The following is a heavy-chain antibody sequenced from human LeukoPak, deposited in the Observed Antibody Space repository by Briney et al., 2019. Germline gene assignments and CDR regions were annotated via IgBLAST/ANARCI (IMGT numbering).Heavy chain of an antibody. D-gene: IGHD6-19*01. J-gene: IGHJ4*02. CDR1: GFTFSSFS. CDR3: ARAVSGSVPV. Sequence: PGGSLRLSCAASGFTFSSFSMHWVRQSPGKGLEWVSSITGRSSYISYADSVKGRFTVSRDNAKNSLHLHMNSLRAEDTAVYYCARAVSGSVPVWGQGTLVSVSS. V-gene: IGHV3-21*01. CDR2: ITGRSSYI.